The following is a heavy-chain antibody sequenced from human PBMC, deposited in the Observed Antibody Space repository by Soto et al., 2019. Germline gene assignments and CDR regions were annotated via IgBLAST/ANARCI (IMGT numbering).Heavy chain of an antibody. D-gene: IGHD2-8*01. J-gene: IGHJ4*02. Sequence: GGSLRLSCAASGFTFSTYWMYWVRQAPGKGLEWVANIKGDGSEKNYVDSVKGRFTISRDNAKNSLYLQMNSLRVEDTAVYYCAKGPLEYCTNGVCPYTFDYWGQGTLVTVSS. CDR1: GFTFSTYW. V-gene: IGHV3-7*01. CDR2: IKGDGSEK. CDR3: AKGPLEYCTNGVCPYTFDY.